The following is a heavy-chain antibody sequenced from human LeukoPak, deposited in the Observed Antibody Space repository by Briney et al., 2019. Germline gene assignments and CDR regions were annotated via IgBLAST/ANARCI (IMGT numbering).Heavy chain of an antibody. CDR1: GFTFSSYA. Sequence: GGSLILSCAASGFTFSSYAMRWGRHAPGKGLEWVSAISGSGSSTYYADSVKGRLTISRDNSQNTMYLQMNSLRAEDKAVYYCAKDELRYFDSQAPYYYYGMDVWGQGTTVTVSS. D-gene: IGHD3-9*01. CDR3: AKDELRYFDSQAPYYYYGMDV. V-gene: IGHV3-23*01. J-gene: IGHJ6*01. CDR2: ISGSGSST.